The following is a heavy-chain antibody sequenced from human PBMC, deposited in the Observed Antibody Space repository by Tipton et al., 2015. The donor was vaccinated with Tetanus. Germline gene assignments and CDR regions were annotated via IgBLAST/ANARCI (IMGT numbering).Heavy chain of an antibody. D-gene: IGHD4-11*01. Sequence: TLSLTCAVSGASISSIYSWSWIRQPPGKGLQWIGYMYYSGTTHYNPSLKSRVSISIDTSQNQFSLRLTSVTAADTAVYFCARNVYTVTNDAFDIWGHGTLVNVSS. V-gene: IGHV4-30-2*05. CDR2: MYYSGTT. CDR1: GASISSIYS. CDR3: ARNVYTVTNDAFDI. J-gene: IGHJ3*02.